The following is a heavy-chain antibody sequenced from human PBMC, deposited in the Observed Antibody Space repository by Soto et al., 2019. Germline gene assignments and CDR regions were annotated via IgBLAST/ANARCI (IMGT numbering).Heavy chain of an antibody. Sequence: SETLSLTCTVSGGSISSGDYYWSWIRQPPGKGLEWIGYIYYSGSTYYNPSLKSRVTISVDTSKNQSSLKLSSVTAADTAVYYCARDGAEYWFDPWGQGTLVTVSS. J-gene: IGHJ5*02. CDR1: GGSISSGDYY. CDR2: IYYSGST. V-gene: IGHV4-30-4*01. CDR3: ARDGAEYWFDP. D-gene: IGHD3-16*01.